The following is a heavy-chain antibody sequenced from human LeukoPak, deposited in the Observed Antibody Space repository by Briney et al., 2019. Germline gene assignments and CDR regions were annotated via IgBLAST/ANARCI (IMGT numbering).Heavy chain of an antibody. J-gene: IGHJ4*02. CDR3: AKDLKYSSSWYVRGFDY. Sequence: PGRSLRLSCAASGFTFSIYGMHWVRQAPGKGVEWVGVIWYDGSNKYYADSVKGRFTISRDNSKNTLYLQMNSLRAEDTAVYYCAKDLKYSSSWYVRGFDYWGQGTLVTVSS. D-gene: IGHD6-13*01. CDR1: GFTFSIYG. V-gene: IGHV3-33*06. CDR2: IWYDGSNK.